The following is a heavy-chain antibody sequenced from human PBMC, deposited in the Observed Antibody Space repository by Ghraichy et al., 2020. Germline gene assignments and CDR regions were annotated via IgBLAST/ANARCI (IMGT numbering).Heavy chain of an antibody. CDR2: IYNPGST. CDR3: ARESCTSTTCSFDY. Sequence: QTLSLTCTVSGGSISSHYWSWIRQPPGKGLEWIGYIYNPGSTNYNPSLKSRVTISVDTSKNQFSLKLSSVTAADTAVYYCARESCTSTTCSFDYWGQGTLVTVSS. CDR1: GGSISSHY. V-gene: IGHV4-59*11. J-gene: IGHJ4*02. D-gene: IGHD2-2*01.